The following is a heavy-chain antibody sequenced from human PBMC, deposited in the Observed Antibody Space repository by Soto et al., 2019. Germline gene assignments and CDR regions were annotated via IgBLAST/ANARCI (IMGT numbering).Heavy chain of an antibody. CDR1: GYTFTNYT. CDR3: AREVHEGEAH. J-gene: IGHJ4*02. D-gene: IGHD3-10*01. V-gene: IGHV1-3*01. CDR2: INAGNGDT. Sequence: ASVKVSCKASGYTFTNYTIHWVRQAPGQRLEWMGWINAGNGDTKYSQKFQGRVAITRDTSASTVYMELSSLRSEDTAVYYCAREVHEGEAHWGQGTLVTVSS.